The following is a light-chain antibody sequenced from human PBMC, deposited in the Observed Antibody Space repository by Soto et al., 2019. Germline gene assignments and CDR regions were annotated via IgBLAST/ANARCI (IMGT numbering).Light chain of an antibody. CDR3: SSYSSSNTVVI. CDR1: NNDIGGYNY. V-gene: IGLV2-14*01. Sequence: QSVLTQPASVSGSLGQSITFSCSGTNNDIGGYNYVSWYQQHPGKAPKVMIYEVSIRPSGVSDRFSGSKSGNTASLTISGLQADDEAAYYCSSYSSSNTVVIFGGGTQLTVL. CDR2: EVS. J-gene: IGLJ2*01.